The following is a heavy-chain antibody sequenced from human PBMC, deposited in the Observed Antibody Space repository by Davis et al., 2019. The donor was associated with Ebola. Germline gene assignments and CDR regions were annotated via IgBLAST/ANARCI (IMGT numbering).Heavy chain of an antibody. CDR2: IYYSGST. J-gene: IGHJ4*02. D-gene: IGHD6-13*01. V-gene: IGHV4-30-4*01. CDR3: ARHDVLGSSWYYFDS. CDR1: GGSISSGNYY. Sequence: SETLSLTCTVSGGSISSGNYYWSWIRQPPGKGLEWIGYIYYSGSTYYTPSLKSRVTISVDTSQNQFSLKLSSVTATDTAMYYCARHDVLGSSWYYFDSWGQGALVAVSS.